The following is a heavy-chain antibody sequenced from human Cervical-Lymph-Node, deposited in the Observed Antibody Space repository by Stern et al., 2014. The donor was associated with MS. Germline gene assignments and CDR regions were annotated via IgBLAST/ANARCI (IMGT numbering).Heavy chain of an antibody. CDR3: ARGELKEGLVRGMDV. Sequence: QVQLVQSGAPAKKPGSSVKVSCKASARTFSSYAISSVRQAPGQGLERIGRTIPIFGTANYAQKFQGRVTITADESTSTAYMELSSLRSEDTAVYYCARGELKEGLVRGMDVWGQGTTVTVSS. CDR2: TIPIFGTA. CDR1: ARTFSSYA. V-gene: IGHV1-69*01. J-gene: IGHJ6*02. D-gene: IGHD1-26*01.